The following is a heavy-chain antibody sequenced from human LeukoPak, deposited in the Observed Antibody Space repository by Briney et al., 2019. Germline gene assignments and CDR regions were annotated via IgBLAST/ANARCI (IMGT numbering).Heavy chain of an antibody. D-gene: IGHD4-23*01. J-gene: IGHJ3*02. Sequence: SGPTLVEPTQTVTVTCTFSGFSLTTSGVGVGWVRQPPGKALEWLAFIYWDDDKRYSPSLRSRLSISKDTSKNQVVLTMTNMDPVDTATYFCANRRAYGGNWNSGAFDIWGQGTQVSVSS. V-gene: IGHV2-5*02. CDR2: IYWDDDK. CDR3: ANRRAYGGNWNSGAFDI. CDR1: GFSLTTSGVG.